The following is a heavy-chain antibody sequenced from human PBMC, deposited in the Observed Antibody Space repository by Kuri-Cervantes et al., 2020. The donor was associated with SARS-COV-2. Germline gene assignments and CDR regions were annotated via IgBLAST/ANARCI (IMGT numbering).Heavy chain of an antibody. V-gene: IGHV1-18*01. J-gene: IGHJ3*02. CDR2: ISAYNGNT. D-gene: IGHD1-14*01. CDR3: ARDRSDHRDAFDI. CDR1: GGTFSSYT. Sequence: ASVKVSCKASGGTFSSYTISWVRQAPGQGLEWMGWISAYNGNTNYAQKLQGRVTMTTDTSTSTAYMELRSLRSDDTAVYYCARDRSDHRDAFDIWGQGTMVTVSS.